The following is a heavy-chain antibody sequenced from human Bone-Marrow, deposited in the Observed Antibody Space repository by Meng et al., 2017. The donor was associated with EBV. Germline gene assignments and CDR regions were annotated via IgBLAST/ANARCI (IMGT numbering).Heavy chain of an antibody. J-gene: IGHJ4*02. D-gene: IGHD2-2*01. CDR2: IFHSGST. CDR1: GGSISSSSW. V-gene: IGHV4-4*02. CDR3: ARVPLSYCSSTKCYGGVIDY. Sequence: QVQLQESGPGLVKPSGTLPLTCAVAGGSISSSSWWSWVRQPPGKGLEWIGEIFHSGSTKYNPSLRSRVTISVDESRNQFSLKVGSVTAADTAVYYCARVPLSYCSSTKCYGGVIDYWGQGTLVTVS.